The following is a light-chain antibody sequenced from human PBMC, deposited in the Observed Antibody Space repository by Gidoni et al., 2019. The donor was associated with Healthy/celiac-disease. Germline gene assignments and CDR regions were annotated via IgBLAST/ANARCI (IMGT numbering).Light chain of an antibody. V-gene: IGLV3-1*01. J-gene: IGLJ1*01. CDR1: KLGDKY. Sequence: SYELTQPPSVSVSPGQTASITCSGDKLGDKYACWYPQKPGQSPVLVIYQDSKRPSGIPERFSGSNSGNTATLTISGTQAMDEADYYCQAWDSSTGEVFGTGTKVTVL. CDR2: QDS. CDR3: QAWDSSTGEV.